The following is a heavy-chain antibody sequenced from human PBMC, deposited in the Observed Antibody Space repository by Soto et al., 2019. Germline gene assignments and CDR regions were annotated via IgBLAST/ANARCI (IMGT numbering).Heavy chain of an antibody. V-gene: IGHV3-7*01. J-gene: IGHJ6*02. CDR3: ARGLVGLDYYYYGMDV. Sequence: GGSLRLSCAAAGFTFSSYWMSWVRPAPGKGLEWVANIKQDGSEKYYVDSVKGRFTISRDNAKNSLYLQMNSLRAGDTAVYYCARGLVGLDYYYYGMDVWGQGTTVTVSS. CDR2: IKQDGSEK. D-gene: IGHD1-26*01. CDR1: GFTFSSYW.